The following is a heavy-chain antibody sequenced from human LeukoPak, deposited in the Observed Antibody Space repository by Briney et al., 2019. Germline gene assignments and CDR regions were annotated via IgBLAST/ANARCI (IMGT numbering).Heavy chain of an antibody. J-gene: IGHJ4*02. D-gene: IGHD3-22*01. V-gene: IGHV7-4-1*02. CDR3: ARDTGGYYFIGQIDY. CDR1: GYTFTTYP. Sequence: GASVKVSCKASGYTFTTYPMNWVRQAPGQGLEWMGWINTNTGNPTYAQGFTGRFVFSLDTSVSTAYLQISSLKAEDTAVYYCARDTGGYYFIGQIDYWGQGTLVTVSS. CDR2: INTNTGNP.